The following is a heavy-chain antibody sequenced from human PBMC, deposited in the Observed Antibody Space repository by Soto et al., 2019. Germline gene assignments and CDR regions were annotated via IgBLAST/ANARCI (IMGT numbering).Heavy chain of an antibody. J-gene: IGHJ6*02. CDR1: GFTFTTYC. Sequence: EVQLVESGGGLVQPGGSLTLSCVASGFTFTTYCMHWVRQAPGKGLEYLSAISNDAVHTYYAESVKDRFAISRDNSDDTLYLRMGRTRPYDMVVSYCARLHLPWYYHSYGMDVWGQGTTVTVS. CDR2: ISNDAVHT. V-gene: IGHV3-64*07. CDR3: ARLHLPWYYHSYGMDV.